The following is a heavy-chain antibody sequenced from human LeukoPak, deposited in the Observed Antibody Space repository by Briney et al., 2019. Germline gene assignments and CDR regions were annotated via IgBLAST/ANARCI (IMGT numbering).Heavy chain of an antibody. Sequence: ASVKVSCKASGYTFTGYYMHWVRQAPGQGLEWMGWINPNSGGTNYAQKFQGRVTMTRDTSISTAYMELSRLRSDDTAVYYRASAGIAAAGGFYYYYYGMDVWGQGTTVTVSS. CDR3: ASAGIAAAGGFYYYYYGMDV. CDR2: INPNSGGT. J-gene: IGHJ6*02. CDR1: GYTFTGYY. D-gene: IGHD6-13*01. V-gene: IGHV1-2*02.